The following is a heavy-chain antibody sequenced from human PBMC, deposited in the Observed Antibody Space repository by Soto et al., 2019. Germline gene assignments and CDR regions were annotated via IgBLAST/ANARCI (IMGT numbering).Heavy chain of an antibody. Sequence: QVQLVESGGGVVQPGRSLRLSCAASGFTFNNYGMHWVRQAPGKGLEWVAIISFDGSNTWYADSVKGRFTISRDKSQRTLFLQMNSLRAEDTAVYYCAKDREEYYYGMDVWGQGTTVTVSS. J-gene: IGHJ6*02. CDR3: AKDREEYYYGMDV. CDR1: GFTFNNYG. CDR2: ISFDGSNT. V-gene: IGHV3-30*18.